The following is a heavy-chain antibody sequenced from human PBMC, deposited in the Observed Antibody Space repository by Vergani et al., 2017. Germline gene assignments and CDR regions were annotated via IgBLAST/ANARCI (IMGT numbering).Heavy chain of an antibody. D-gene: IGHD3-9*01. CDR1: GNTFSNYY. CDR2: INPSGGHT. CDR3: ARGDYGILTGYRY. J-gene: IGHJ4*02. V-gene: IGHV1-46*03. Sequence: QVQVVQSGAEVKKSGASVKVSCKTSGNTFSNYYMHWVRPAPGQGLEWMGIINPSGGHTNYAQKFQGRVTMTRDTSTSTVYMELSSLRSEDTAIYYCARGDYGILTGYRYWGQGTLVTVSA.